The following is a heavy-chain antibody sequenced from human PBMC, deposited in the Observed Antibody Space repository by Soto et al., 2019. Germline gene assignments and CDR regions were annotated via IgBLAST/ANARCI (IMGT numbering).Heavy chain of an antibody. V-gene: IGHV3-11*01. CDR3: ARDSWVFGVDY. CDR2: ISSSGETI. J-gene: IGHJ4*02. D-gene: IGHD3-3*01. Sequence: QVQLVESGGGLVKSGGSLRLSCAASGFTLRDYYMSWIRQAPGKGLEWVSYISSSGETIYYADSVKGRFTISRDSAKNSLSLQMNSLRAEDTAVYYCARDSWVFGVDYWGQGSLVTVSS. CDR1: GFTLRDYY.